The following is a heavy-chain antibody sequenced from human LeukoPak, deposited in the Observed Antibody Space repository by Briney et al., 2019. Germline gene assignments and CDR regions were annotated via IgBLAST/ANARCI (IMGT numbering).Heavy chain of an antibody. CDR1: NDSFTNYY. CDR3: ARMIGVGDKYFDP. D-gene: IGHD3-22*01. V-gene: IGHV4-4*07. J-gene: IGHJ5*02. CDR2: VYPSGGA. Sequence: SETLSLTRTVSNDSFTNYYWSWIRQPAGKGLEWIGRVYPSGGANYNPSLRSRVILSADTSKNQVFLRLTSVTAADTAVYYCARMIGVGDKYFDPWGQGTPVTVSS.